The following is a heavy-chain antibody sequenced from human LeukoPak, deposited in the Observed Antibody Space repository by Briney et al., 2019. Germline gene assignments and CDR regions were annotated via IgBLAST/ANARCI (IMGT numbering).Heavy chain of an antibody. CDR2: ISYDGSNK. Sequence: PGRSLRLSCAASGFTFSSYAMHWVRQAPGKGLEWVAVISYDGSNKYYADSVKGRFTISRDNSKNTLYLQMNSLRAEDTAVYYCARGGSCSGGSCYLEDYYYYYMDVWGKGTTVTVSS. J-gene: IGHJ6*03. D-gene: IGHD2-15*01. CDR3: ARGGSCSGGSCYLEDYYYYYMDV. CDR1: GFTFSSYA. V-gene: IGHV3-30*04.